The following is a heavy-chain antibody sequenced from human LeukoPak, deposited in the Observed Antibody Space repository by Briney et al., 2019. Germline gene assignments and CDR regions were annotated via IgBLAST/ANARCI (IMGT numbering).Heavy chain of an antibody. Sequence: SETLSLTCAVYGGPFSGYYWSWIRQPPGKGLEWIGEINHSGSTNYNPSLKSRVTISVDTSKNQFSLKLSSVTAADTAVYYCARGGLGYCSSTSCYKASDYWGQGTLVTVSS. V-gene: IGHV4-34*01. J-gene: IGHJ4*02. D-gene: IGHD2-2*02. CDR1: GGPFSGYY. CDR3: ARGGLGYCSSTSCYKASDY. CDR2: INHSGST.